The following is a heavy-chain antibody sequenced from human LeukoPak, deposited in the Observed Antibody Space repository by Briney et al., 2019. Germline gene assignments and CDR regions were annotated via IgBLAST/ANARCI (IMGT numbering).Heavy chain of an antibody. D-gene: IGHD6-13*01. Sequence: GGSLRLSCAVSGFSVSGYGMSWVRQAPGKGLEWISAISVDGETTWYAGPVKGRFIISRDNSKNTLYLQMNSLRAEDTGAYFCAQGYSTGWYPHWGQGSLVSVSS. V-gene: IGHV3-23*01. CDR1: GFSVSGYG. J-gene: IGHJ4*02. CDR2: ISVDGETT. CDR3: AQGYSTGWYPH.